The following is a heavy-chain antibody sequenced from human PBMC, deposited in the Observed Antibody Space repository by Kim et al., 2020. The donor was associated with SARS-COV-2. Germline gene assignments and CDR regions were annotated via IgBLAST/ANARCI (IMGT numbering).Heavy chain of an antibody. J-gene: IGHJ4*02. CDR1: GFTFSYYY. CDR3: AELIAAACSFYFDY. D-gene: IGHD6-13*01. Sequence: GGSLRLSCAASGFTFSYYYMSWIRQAPGKGLEWVSYISSSSSYTNYADSVKGRFTISRDNAKNTLYLQMNSLRAEDTAVYYCAELIAAACSFYFDYWGQGTLVTVSS. CDR2: ISSSSSYT. V-gene: IGHV3-11*06.